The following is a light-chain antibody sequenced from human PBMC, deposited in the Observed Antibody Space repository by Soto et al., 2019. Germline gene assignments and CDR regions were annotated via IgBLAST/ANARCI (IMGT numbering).Light chain of an antibody. CDR3: SSYTSSSTVV. V-gene: IGLV2-14*01. CDR2: DVS. Sequence: QSALTQPASVSGSPGQSITISCTGTSSDVGGYNYVSWYQQHPGKAPKLVIYDVSNRPSGVSNRFSGSKSGNTASLTISGLQAEDEADYCCSSYTSSSTVVFGGGTKLTVL. CDR1: SSDVGGYNY. J-gene: IGLJ2*01.